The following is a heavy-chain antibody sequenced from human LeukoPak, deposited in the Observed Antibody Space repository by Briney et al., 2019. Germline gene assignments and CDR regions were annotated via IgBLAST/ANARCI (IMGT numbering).Heavy chain of an antibody. CDR3: ARDARLHYYFDY. Sequence: SETLSLTCTVSGGSISSYYWSWIRQPAGKGLEWIGRFYTSGSTNYNPSPKSRVTMSIDTSKNQFSLKLSSVTAADTAVYYCARDARLHYYFDYWGQGTLVTVSS. CDR2: FYTSGST. J-gene: IGHJ4*02. V-gene: IGHV4-4*07. CDR1: GGSISSYY. D-gene: IGHD6-25*01.